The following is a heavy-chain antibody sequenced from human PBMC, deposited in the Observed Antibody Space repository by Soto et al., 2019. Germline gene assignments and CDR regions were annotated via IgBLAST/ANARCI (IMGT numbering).Heavy chain of an antibody. V-gene: IGHV3-53*01. Sequence: GSLRLSCAASGFSVSTNYMTWVRQAPGKGLEWVSVIYSGGSTYYADSVKGRFTISRDNSKNTLHLQMNSLRAEDTAVYYCARGSGSLYYFDFWGRGTLVTVSS. D-gene: IGHD1-26*01. CDR1: GFSVSTNY. CDR2: IYSGGST. J-gene: IGHJ4*02. CDR3: ARGSGSLYYFDF.